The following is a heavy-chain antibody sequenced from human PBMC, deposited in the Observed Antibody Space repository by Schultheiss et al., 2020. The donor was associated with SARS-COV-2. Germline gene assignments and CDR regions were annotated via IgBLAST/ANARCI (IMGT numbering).Heavy chain of an antibody. D-gene: IGHD3-3*01. V-gene: IGHV3-21*01. CDR2: ISSSSSYI. J-gene: IGHJ6*03. CDR3: ARDNAGPYYDFWSGYYNYYYYMDV. CDR1: GFTFSSNY. Sequence: GGSLRLSCAASGFTFSSNYMSWVRQAPGKGLEWVSSISSSSSYIYYADSVKGRFTISRDNAKNSLYLQMNSLRAEDTAVYYCARDNAGPYYDFWSGYYNYYYYMDVWGKGTTVTVSS.